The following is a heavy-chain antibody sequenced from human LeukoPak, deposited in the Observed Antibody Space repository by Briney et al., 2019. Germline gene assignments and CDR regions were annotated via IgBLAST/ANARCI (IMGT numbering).Heavy chain of an antibody. CDR3: ARDQLRYCSGGSCYYY. Sequence: ASVRVSCKASGYTFTSYGISWVRQAPGQGLEWMGWISAYNGNTNYAQKLQGRVAMTTDTSTSTAYMELRSLRSDDTAVYYRARDQLRYCSGGSCYYYWGQGTLVTVSS. CDR2: ISAYNGNT. J-gene: IGHJ4*02. V-gene: IGHV1-18*01. CDR1: GYTFTSYG. D-gene: IGHD2-15*01.